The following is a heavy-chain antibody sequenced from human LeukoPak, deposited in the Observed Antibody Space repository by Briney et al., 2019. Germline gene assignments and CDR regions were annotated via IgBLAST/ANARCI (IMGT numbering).Heavy chain of an antibody. CDR2: IWYGGSNK. V-gene: IGHV3-30*02. CDR3: AKDGSSSPGAFDY. D-gene: IGHD6-6*01. J-gene: IGHJ4*02. Sequence: GGSLRLSCAASGFTFSSYGMHWVRQAPGKGLEWVAVIWYGGSNKYYADSVKGRFTISRDNSKNTLYLQMNSLRAEDTAVYYCAKDGSSSPGAFDYWGQGTLVTVSS. CDR1: GFTFSSYG.